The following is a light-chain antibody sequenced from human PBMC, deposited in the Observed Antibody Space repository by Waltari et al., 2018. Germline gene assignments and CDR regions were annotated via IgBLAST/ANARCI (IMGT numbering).Light chain of an antibody. CDR3: QQRSNWPS. CDR1: QSVSSH. J-gene: IGKJ1*01. V-gene: IGKV3-11*01. CDR2: EAS. Sequence: IVLTQSPATLSLSPGDTATLSCRASQSVSSHLAWYQQKPGQAPRLLIYEASKRVTGIPARFSGSGSGTDFTLTITSLEPEDFAVFFCQQRSNWPSFGPGTKVEIK.